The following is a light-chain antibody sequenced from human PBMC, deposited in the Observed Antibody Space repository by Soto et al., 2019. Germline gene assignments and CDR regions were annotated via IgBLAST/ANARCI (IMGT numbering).Light chain of an antibody. CDR2: GTS. J-gene: IGKJ1*01. Sequence: MVMTQGASNLSVRAGGRPSLSIWASQSVTKNSLAWFQQKPGQAPRXXIYGTSNWATGIPDTFCGCGSGTAFTPSISRLEPEDFAVYYCQQYGGLPRTFGQGTKVDIK. CDR1: QSVTKNS. V-gene: IGKV3-20*01. CDR3: QQYGGLPRT.